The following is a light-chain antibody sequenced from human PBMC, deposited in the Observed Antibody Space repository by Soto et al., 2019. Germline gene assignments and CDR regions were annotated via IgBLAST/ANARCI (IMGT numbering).Light chain of an antibody. CDR2: AAS. Sequence: DVQMTQSPSSLSASVGDRVTITCRARQSISTYLNWYQQKPGKAPKLLIYAASNLQSGVPSSFSGSGSQTDFTLTITRLQPEGFATYCCQESASTGFFGPGTKVDI. CDR3: QESASTGF. CDR1: QSISTY. V-gene: IGKV1-39*01. J-gene: IGKJ3*01.